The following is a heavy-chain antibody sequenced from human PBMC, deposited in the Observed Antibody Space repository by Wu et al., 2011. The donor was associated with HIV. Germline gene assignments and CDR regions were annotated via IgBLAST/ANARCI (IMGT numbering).Heavy chain of an antibody. V-gene: IGHV1-2*02. Sequence: QVQLVQSGAEVKKPGASVKVSCKASGYTFTGYYIHWVRQAPGQGLEWMGWINPNSGGTNYEQKFQDRVTMTTDTSISTAYVEMTRLQSDDTAVYYCARAASAAGGXYWGREPWSPSPQ. CDR3: ARAASAAGGXY. J-gene: IGHJ4*02. D-gene: IGHD2-15*01. CDR2: INPNSGGT. CDR1: GYTFTGYY.